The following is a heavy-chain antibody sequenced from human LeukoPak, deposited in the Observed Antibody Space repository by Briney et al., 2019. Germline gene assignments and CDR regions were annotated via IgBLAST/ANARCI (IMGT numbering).Heavy chain of an antibody. V-gene: IGHV4-39*02. CDR3: AKDRSGYSYEPYDY. Sequence: SETLSLTCTVSGGSISNNNYYWGWIRQPPGKGLEWIANIYYGGSTAYNPSIRNRVTISVDTSKNQFSLKVNSVTAADTAVYYCAKDRSGYSYEPYDYWGQGTLVTVSS. D-gene: IGHD5-18*01. CDR1: GGSISNNNYY. CDR2: IYYGGST. J-gene: IGHJ4*02.